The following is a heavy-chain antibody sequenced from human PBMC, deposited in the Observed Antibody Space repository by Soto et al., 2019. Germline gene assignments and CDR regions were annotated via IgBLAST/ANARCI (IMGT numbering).Heavy chain of an antibody. D-gene: IGHD3-10*01. J-gene: IGHJ6*02. CDR3: ARGARWFGAIPSGMDV. V-gene: IGHV5-10-1*01. CDR1: GYSFTSYW. Sequence: GESLKISCKGSGYSFTSYWISWVRQMPGKGLEWMGRIDPSDSYTNYSPSFQGHVTISADKSISTAYLQGSSLKASDTAMYYCARGARWFGAIPSGMDVWGQGTTVTVSS. CDR2: IDPSDSYT.